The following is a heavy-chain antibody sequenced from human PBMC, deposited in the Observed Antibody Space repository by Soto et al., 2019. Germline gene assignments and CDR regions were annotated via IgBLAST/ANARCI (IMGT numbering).Heavy chain of an antibody. CDR3: ASAYPGYCSSTSCYAFDI. Sequence: ASVKVSCKASGYTFTGYYMHWVRQAPGQGLEWMGWINPNSGGTNYAQKFQGWVTMTRDTSISTAYMELSRLRSDDTAVYYCASAYPGYCSSTSCYAFDIWGQGTMVTVSS. D-gene: IGHD2-2*01. CDR2: INPNSGGT. V-gene: IGHV1-2*04. J-gene: IGHJ3*02. CDR1: GYTFTGYY.